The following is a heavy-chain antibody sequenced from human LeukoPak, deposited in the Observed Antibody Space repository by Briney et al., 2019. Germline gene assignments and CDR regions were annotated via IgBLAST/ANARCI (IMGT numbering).Heavy chain of an antibody. V-gene: IGHV4-34*01. CDR1: GGSFSGYY. J-gene: IGHJ4*02. CDR3: VRQYCSSTSCYFDY. Sequence: PSETLSLTCVVYGGSFSGYYWSWIRQPPGKGLEWIGEINHSGSTNYNPSLKSRVTISVDTSKNQFSLKLSSVTAADTAVYYCVRQYCSSTSCYFDYWGQGTLVTVSS. D-gene: IGHD2-2*01. CDR2: INHSGST.